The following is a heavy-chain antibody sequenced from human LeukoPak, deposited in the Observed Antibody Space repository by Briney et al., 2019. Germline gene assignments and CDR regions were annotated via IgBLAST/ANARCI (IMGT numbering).Heavy chain of an antibody. V-gene: IGHV3-30*04. CDR1: GFTFSTYA. J-gene: IGHJ4*02. Sequence: PGGSLRLPCAASGFTFSTYAMHWVRQAPGKGLEWVAVIPYDGSNKYYADSVKGRFTISRENSKNRLHLQMNSLRAEDTAVYYCARAEGYGGELDSWGQGTLVTVSS. CDR3: ARAEGYGGELDS. D-gene: IGHD4-23*01. CDR2: IPYDGSNK.